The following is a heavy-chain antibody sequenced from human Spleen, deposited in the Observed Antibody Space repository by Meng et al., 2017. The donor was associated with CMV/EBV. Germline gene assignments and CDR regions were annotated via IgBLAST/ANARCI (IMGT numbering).Heavy chain of an antibody. CDR1: RFTFNNYA. CDR3: AKDDYNSSPRRFDS. CDR2: ISGSGRSI. V-gene: IGHV3-23*01. D-gene: IGHD4/OR15-4a*01. J-gene: IGHJ5*01. Sequence: SRFTFNNYAMSWVRQAPGKGLEWVSAISGSGRSIYYADSVKGRFTISRDNSKNTLYLQMNSLRAGDTAVYYCAKDDYNSSPRRFDSWGQGTLVTVSS.